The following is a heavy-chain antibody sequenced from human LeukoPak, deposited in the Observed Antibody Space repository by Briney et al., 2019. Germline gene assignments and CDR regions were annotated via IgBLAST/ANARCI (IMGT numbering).Heavy chain of an antibody. V-gene: IGHV3-43*01. CDR1: GFTFDDYT. J-gene: IGHJ4*02. CDR2: ISWDGGST. Sequence: GGSLRLSCAASGFTFDDYTMHWVRQAPGKGLEWVSLISWDGGSTYYADSVKGRFTISRDNSKNSLYLQMNSLRAEDTAVYYCAKSITMIVVVITPDYWGQGTLVTVSS. CDR3: AKSITMIVVVITPDY. D-gene: IGHD3-22*01.